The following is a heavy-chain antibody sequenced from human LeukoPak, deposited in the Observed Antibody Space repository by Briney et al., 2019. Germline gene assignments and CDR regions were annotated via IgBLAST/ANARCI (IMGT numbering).Heavy chain of an antibody. V-gene: IGHV3-33*01. D-gene: IGHD1-26*01. CDR3: ARAIGLGATTT. CDR1: GFTFSSYG. J-gene: IGHJ4*02. CDR2: IWYDGSNK. Sequence: GGSLRLSCAASGFTFSSYGMHWVRQAPGKGLEWVAVIWYDGSNKYYADSVKGRFTISRDDSKNTLYLQMNSLRAEDTAVYYCARAIGLGATTTWGQGTLVTVSS.